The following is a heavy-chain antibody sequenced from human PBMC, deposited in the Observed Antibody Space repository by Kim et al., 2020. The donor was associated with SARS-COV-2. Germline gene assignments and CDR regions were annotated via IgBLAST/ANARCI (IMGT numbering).Heavy chain of an antibody. D-gene: IGHD7-27*01. Sequence: AQKLQGRVTMTTDTSTSTAYMELRSLRSDDTAVYYCARVLTLHYYYGMDVWGQGTTVTVSS. CDR3: ARVLTLHYYYGMDV. V-gene: IGHV1-18*01. J-gene: IGHJ6*02.